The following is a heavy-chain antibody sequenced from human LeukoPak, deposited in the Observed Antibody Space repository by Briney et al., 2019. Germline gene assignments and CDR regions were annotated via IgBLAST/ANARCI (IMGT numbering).Heavy chain of an antibody. CDR2: IIPIFGTA. J-gene: IGHJ4*02. Sequence: SVKVPCKASGYTFTSYGISWVRQAPGQGLEWMGGIIPIFGTANYAQKFQGRVTITADESTSTAYMELSSLRSEDTAVYYCASFGGSSHWGQGTLVTVPS. V-gene: IGHV1-69*13. CDR3: ASFGGSSH. D-gene: IGHD3-3*01. CDR1: GYTFTSYG.